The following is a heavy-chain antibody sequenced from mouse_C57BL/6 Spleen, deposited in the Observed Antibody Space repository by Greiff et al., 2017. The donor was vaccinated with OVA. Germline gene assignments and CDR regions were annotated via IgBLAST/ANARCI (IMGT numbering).Heavy chain of an antibody. D-gene: IGHD1-1*01. Sequence: DVMLVESGGGLVKPGGSLKLSCAASGFTFSSYAMSWVRQTPEKRLEWVATISDGGSYTYYPDNVKGRFTISRDNAKNNLYLQMSHLKSEDTAMYYCASGYGSSYEDYFDYWGQGTTLTVSS. CDR2: ISDGGSYT. CDR1: GFTFSSYA. J-gene: IGHJ2*01. CDR3: ASGYGSSYEDYFDY. V-gene: IGHV5-4*03.